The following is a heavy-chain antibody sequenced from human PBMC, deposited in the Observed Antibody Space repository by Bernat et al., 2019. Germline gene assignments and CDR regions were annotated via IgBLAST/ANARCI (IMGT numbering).Heavy chain of an antibody. CDR3: AREGGQLGITYFDY. Sequence: EVQLVESGGGLVQPGGSLRLSCAASGFTVSSNYMSWVRQAPGKGLEWVSVIYSGGSTYYADSVKGRFTISRANSKNTLYLQMNSLRAEDTAVYYCAREGGQLGITYFDYWGQGTLVTVSS. D-gene: IGHD6-6*01. V-gene: IGHV3-66*01. CDR2: IYSGGST. J-gene: IGHJ4*02. CDR1: GFTVSSNY.